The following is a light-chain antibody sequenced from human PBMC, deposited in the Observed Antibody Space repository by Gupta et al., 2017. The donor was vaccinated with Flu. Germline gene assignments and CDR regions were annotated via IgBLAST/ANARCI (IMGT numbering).Light chain of an antibody. CDR3: ASWDDSLDGYV. J-gene: IGLJ1*01. V-gene: IGLV1-44*01. Sequence: SVPTQPPSESGTLGQRVSISCSVGRSNIGSNTVTWYQHVPGTAPRLLLHSHNQRPSGVPDRFSASTSGTSTSLAIRALQPEDEGFYYCASWDDSLDGYVFGTGTEVTVL. CDR2: SHN. CDR1: RSNIGSNT.